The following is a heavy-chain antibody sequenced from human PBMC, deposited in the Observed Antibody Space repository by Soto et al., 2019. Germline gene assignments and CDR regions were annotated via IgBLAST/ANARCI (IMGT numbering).Heavy chain of an antibody. CDR1: GYNFAIYW. CDR3: ARTSAAGKYYYGMDV. Sequence: GESLKISCKGSGYNFAIYWIGWVRQMPGKGLEWMGIIYPGDSDTRYSPSFQGQVTISADKSISTAYLQWSSLKASDTAMYYCARTSAAGKYYYGMDVWGQGTTVTVSS. V-gene: IGHV5-51*01. J-gene: IGHJ6*02. D-gene: IGHD6-13*01. CDR2: IYPGDSDT.